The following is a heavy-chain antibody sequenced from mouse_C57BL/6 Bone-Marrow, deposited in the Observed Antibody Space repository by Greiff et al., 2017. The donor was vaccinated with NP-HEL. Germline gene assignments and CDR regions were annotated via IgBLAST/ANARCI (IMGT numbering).Heavy chain of an antibody. J-gene: IGHJ4*01. CDR3: TRVSYYSNYGYYAMDY. Sequence: EVQLQQSGTVLARPGASVKMSCKTSGYTFTSYWMHWVKQRPGQGLEWIGAIYPGNSDTSYNQKFKGKAKLTAVTSASTAYMELSSLTNEDSAVYYCTRVSYYSNYGYYAMDYWGQGTSVTVSS. CDR2: IYPGNSDT. D-gene: IGHD2-5*01. V-gene: IGHV1-5*01. CDR1: GYTFTSYW.